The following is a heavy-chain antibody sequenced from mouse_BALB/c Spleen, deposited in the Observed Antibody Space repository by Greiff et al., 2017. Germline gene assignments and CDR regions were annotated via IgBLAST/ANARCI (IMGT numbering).Heavy chain of an antibody. J-gene: IGHJ1*01. Sequence: VQLQESGAELVRPGVSVKISCKGSGYTFTDYAMHWVKQSHAKSLEWIGVISTYYGDASYNQKFKGKATMTVDKSSSTAYMELARLTSEDSAIYSGARGGNYVWYFDVWGAGTTVTVSS. V-gene: IGHV1S137*01. CDR3: ARGGNYVWYFDV. CDR2: ISTYYGDA. CDR1: GYTFTDYA. D-gene: IGHD2-1*01.